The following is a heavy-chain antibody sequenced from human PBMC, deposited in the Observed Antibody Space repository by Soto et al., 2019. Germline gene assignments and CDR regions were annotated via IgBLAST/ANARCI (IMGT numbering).Heavy chain of an antibody. V-gene: IGHV5-51*01. CDR1: GYTFTNYW. D-gene: IGHD3-22*01. J-gene: IGHJ4*02. CDR2: INPGDSDI. CDR3: ARQIYDSDTGPNFQYYFDS. Sequence: GESLKISCKGSGYTFTNYWIGWVRQMPGKGLEWMGIINPGDSDIRYSPSFQGQVTISADKSITTAYLQWSSLKASDSAMYYCARQIYDSDTGPNFQYYFDSWGQGTPVTVSS.